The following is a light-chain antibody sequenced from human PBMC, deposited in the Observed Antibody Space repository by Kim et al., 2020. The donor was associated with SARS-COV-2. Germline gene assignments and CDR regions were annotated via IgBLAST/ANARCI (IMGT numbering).Light chain of an antibody. Sequence: SLSSEERATLSCRASQSVSGNDLAWYQQRPGQAPTLLIYGAFTRASGVPDRFSGSGSGTDFTLTISRLEPDDFAVYYCQQYGNSYSFGPGTKLEI. V-gene: IGKV3-20*01. J-gene: IGKJ2*03. CDR1: QSVSGND. CDR3: QQYGNSYS. CDR2: GAF.